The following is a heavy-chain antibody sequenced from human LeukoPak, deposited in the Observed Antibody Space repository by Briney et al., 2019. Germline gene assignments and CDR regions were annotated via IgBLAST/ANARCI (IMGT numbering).Heavy chain of an antibody. CDR2: ISGSGVRT. V-gene: IGHV3-23*01. D-gene: IGHD2-21*01. J-gene: IGHJ4*02. CDR3: AKDRSIVVVVAITPIDY. CDR1: GFTFSSYA. Sequence: GGSLRLSCVASGFTFSSYAMSWVRQAPGKGLEWVSAISGSGVRTYYADPVKGRFTISRDNSKNTLYLQMNSLRAEDTAVYYCAKDRSIVVVVAITPIDYWGQGTLVTVSS.